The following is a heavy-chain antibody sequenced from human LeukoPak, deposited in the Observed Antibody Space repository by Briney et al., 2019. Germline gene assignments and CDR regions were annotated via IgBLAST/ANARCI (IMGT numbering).Heavy chain of an antibody. V-gene: IGHV3-33*01. CDR2: IWYDESNM. J-gene: IGHJ6*02. CDR1: GFTFSTYA. CDR3: ARADCSGGSCYGMDV. D-gene: IGHD2-15*01. Sequence: GGSLRLSCAASGFTFSTYAMDWVRQAPGKALEWVAVIWYDESNMHYADSVKGRFTISRDNSKNTLYLQMNSLRVEDTAVYHCARADCSGGSCYGMDVWGQGTSATVSS.